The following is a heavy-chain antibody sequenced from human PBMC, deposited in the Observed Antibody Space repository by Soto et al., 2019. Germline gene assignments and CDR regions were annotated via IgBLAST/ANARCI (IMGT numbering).Heavy chain of an antibody. J-gene: IGHJ6*03. V-gene: IGHV3-15*01. CDR1: GFTFSNAW. CDR3: TTDPTVTTIGYYYYYYMDV. Sequence: GGSLRLSCAASGFTFSNAWMTWVRQAPGKGLEWVGRIKSKTDGGTTDYAAPVKGRFTISRDDSKNTLYLQMNSLKTEDTAVYYCTTDPTVTTIGYYYYYYMDVWGKGTTVTVYS. CDR2: IKSKTDGGTT. D-gene: IGHD4-17*01.